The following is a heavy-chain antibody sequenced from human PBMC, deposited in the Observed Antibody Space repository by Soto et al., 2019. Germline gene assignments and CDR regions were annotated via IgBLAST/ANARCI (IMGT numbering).Heavy chain of an antibody. CDR3: ARGGVDYYDSSGYYFSPYYFDY. J-gene: IGHJ4*02. Sequence: QLQLQESGSGLVKPSQTLSLTCAVSGGYISSSGYSWSWIRQRPGKGLEWIGCIYHSGSTYYNPSLKSRVTISVDRSKNQFSLKLSSVTAADTAVYYCARGGVDYYDSSGYYFSPYYFDYWGQGTLVTVSS. CDR1: GGYISSSGYS. CDR2: IYHSGST. D-gene: IGHD3-22*01. V-gene: IGHV4-30-2*01.